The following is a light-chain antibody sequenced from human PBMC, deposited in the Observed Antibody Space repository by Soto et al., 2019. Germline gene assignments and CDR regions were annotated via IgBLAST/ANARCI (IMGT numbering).Light chain of an antibody. CDR2: AAS. V-gene: IGKV1-39*01. J-gene: IGKJ1*01. CDR1: QSISSY. CDR3: QQSYSTPRT. Sequence: DLQMTQSPSSLSESVGDRVTITCRASQSISSYLHWYQQKPGKAPKLLIYAASSLQSGVPSRFSGSGSGTDFTLTISSLQPEDFATYYCQQSYSTPRTFGQGTKVDIK.